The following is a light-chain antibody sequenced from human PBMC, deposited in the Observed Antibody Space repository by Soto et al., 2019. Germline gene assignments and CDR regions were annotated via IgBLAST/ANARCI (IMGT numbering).Light chain of an antibody. CDR3: QQYNNWPPDRT. CDR1: QSGSSN. CDR2: GAS. Sequence: EIVMTHSPAPLSVSPGERATLSCRASQSGSSNLAWYQQKRGQAPRLLIYGASTRATGIAARVSGSGSGTAVTLTISSLQSEDFAIYFCQQYNNWPPDRTFGQGTKVDIK. J-gene: IGKJ1*01. V-gene: IGKV3-15*01.